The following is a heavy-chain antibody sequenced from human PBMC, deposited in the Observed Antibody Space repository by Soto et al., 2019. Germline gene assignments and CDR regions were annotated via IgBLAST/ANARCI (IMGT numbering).Heavy chain of an antibody. CDR3: ARDWGACTPGECYSHGFDL. Sequence: QEQLVESGGGMVQPGGSLRLSCAVSGFTLDTYGMHWVRQAAGQGLEWVAVSWHDGRHLDYADSVRGRFTVFRDDSKNTLFLEMNGLSGDDTAVYYCARDWGACTPGECYSHGFDLWGQGTLATVSS. D-gene: IGHD2-21*01. V-gene: IGHV3-33*01. CDR2: SWHDGRHL. CDR1: GFTLDTYG. J-gene: IGHJ3*01.